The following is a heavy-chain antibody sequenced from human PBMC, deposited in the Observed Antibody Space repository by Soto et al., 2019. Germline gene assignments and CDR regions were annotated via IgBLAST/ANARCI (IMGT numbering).Heavy chain of an antibody. Sequence: GESLKISCKGSGYSFTSYWISWVRQMPGKGLEWMGRIDPSDSYTNYSPSFQGHATISADKSISTAYLQWSSLKASDTAMYYCASITMVRGGLDYYGMDVWGQGTTVTVSS. CDR1: GYSFTSYW. D-gene: IGHD3-10*01. CDR2: IDPSDSYT. V-gene: IGHV5-10-1*01. CDR3: ASITMVRGGLDYYGMDV. J-gene: IGHJ6*02.